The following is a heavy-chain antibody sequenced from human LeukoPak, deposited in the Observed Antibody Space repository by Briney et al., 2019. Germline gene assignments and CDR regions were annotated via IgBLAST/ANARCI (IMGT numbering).Heavy chain of an antibody. V-gene: IGHV3-11*01. CDR1: GFTFSDYY. CDR3: ARRAHDYSIYYMDV. J-gene: IGHJ6*03. CDR2: ISTSGNTM. Sequence: PGGSLRLSCAASGFTFSDYYITWIRQAPGKGLEWVSYISTSGNTMYYADSVKGRFTISRDNARNSLYLQMNSLRAEDTAVYYCARRAHDYSIYYMDVRGKGTTVTVSS. D-gene: IGHD4-11*01.